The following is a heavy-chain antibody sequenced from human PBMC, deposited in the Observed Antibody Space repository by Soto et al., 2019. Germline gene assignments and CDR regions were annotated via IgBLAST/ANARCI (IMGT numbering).Heavy chain of an antibody. V-gene: IGHV4-31*03. J-gene: IGHJ4*02. CDR1: GVSISSGGYY. CDR3: ARGAGDYYYDSSGYYRFDY. Sequence: PSETLSLTCTVSGVSISSGGYYWSWIRQHPGKGLEWIGYIYYSGSTYYNPSLKSRVTISVDTSKNQFSLKLSSVTAAGTAVYYCARGAGDYYYDSSGYYRFDYSGQGPLVTVS. D-gene: IGHD3-22*01. CDR2: IYYSGST.